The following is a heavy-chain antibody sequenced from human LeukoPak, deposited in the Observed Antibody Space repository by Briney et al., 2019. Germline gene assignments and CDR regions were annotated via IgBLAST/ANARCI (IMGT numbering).Heavy chain of an antibody. CDR3: ARDLSGTYPFDL. CDR1: GFTFSMYS. J-gene: IGHJ4*02. V-gene: IGHV3-48*02. CDR2: ISGSSSTV. Sequence: QTGGTLRLSCVASGFTFSMYSMNWVRQAPGKGLEWLSHISGSSSTVHYEDSVKGRFTISRDNAKNSLYLQMNSLRDEDTAVYYCARDLSGTYPFDLWGQGTLVTVSS. D-gene: IGHD1-26*01.